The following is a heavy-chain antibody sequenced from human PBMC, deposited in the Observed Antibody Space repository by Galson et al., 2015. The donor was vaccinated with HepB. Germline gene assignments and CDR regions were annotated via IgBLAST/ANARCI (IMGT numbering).Heavy chain of an antibody. Sequence: SLRLSCAASGFIFSDYWMSWVRQAPGKGLEWVANINKDGSEEYYVDSVKGRFTISRDNTKNSLYLQMNSLSVEDMAVYYCARDYDTVWGQGTTVTVSS. CDR1: GFIFSDYW. CDR2: INKDGSEE. CDR3: ARDYDTV. V-gene: IGHV3-7*01. J-gene: IGHJ6*02. D-gene: IGHD3-16*01.